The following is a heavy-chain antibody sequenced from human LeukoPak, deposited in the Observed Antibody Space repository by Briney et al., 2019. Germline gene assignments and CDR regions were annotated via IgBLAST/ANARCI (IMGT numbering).Heavy chain of an antibody. CDR1: GYTFTSYY. J-gene: IGHJ6*02. CDR2: INPSGGST. CDR3: ARPRIAAAGTPDYYYGMDV. Sequence: GASVKVSCKASGYTFTSYYMHWVRQAPGQGLEWMGIINPSGGSTSYAQKFQGRVTMTRDTSTSTVYMELSSLRSEDTAVYYCARPRIAAAGTPDYYYGMDVWGQGTTVTVSS. D-gene: IGHD6-13*01. V-gene: IGHV1-46*01.